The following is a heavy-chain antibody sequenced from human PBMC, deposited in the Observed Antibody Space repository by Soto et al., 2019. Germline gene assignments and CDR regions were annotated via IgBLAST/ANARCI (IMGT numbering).Heavy chain of an antibody. CDR2: TYYRSKWYN. V-gene: IGHV6-1*01. J-gene: IGHJ4*02. CDR3: ARLDYDFWSGYYTGDGRDY. CDR1: GDSVSSNSAA. Sequence: SQTLSLTCAISGDSVSSNSAAWNWIRQSPSRGLEWLGRTYYRSKWYNDYAVSVKSRITINPDTSKNQFSLQLNSVTPEDTAVYYCARLDYDFWSGYYTGDGRDYWGQGTLVTVSS. D-gene: IGHD3-3*01.